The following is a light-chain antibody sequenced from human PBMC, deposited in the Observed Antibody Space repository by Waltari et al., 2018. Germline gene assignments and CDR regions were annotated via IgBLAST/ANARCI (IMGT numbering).Light chain of an antibody. J-gene: IGKJ1*01. V-gene: IGKV1-5*03. Sequence: DIQMTQSPSTLSPYVGDRGTITCRASQSISTWLAWYHQRPGEAPNLLIYKASSLEGGVPSRFSGSGSGTEFTLTISSLQPDDFATYYCHQYHIYPGTFGQGTKVEIK. CDR3: HQYHIYPGT. CDR1: QSISTW. CDR2: KAS.